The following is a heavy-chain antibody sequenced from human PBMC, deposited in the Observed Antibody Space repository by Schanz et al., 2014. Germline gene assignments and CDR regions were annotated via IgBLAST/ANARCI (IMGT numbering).Heavy chain of an antibody. J-gene: IGHJ4*02. CDR1: GFTISSYS. V-gene: IGHV3-21*05. Sequence: EVHLVESGGGLVKRGGSLRLSCAASGFTISSYSMNWVRQAPGKGLEWVSDISSGSSYANYADSVKGRFTISRDNAKNSLYLQMNSLRAEDTAVYYCARDSRPNYDFLTAYYSIDYWGQGTLVTVAS. CDR3: ARDSRPNYDFLTAYYSIDY. CDR2: ISSGSSYA. D-gene: IGHD3-9*01.